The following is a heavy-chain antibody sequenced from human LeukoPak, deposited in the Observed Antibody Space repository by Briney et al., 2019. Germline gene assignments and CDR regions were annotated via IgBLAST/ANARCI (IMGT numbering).Heavy chain of an antibody. D-gene: IGHD3-22*01. CDR3: AKGSYYDSSGTYYFDY. CDR1: GFTFSSYA. J-gene: IGHJ4*02. CDR2: ISGSGDNT. Sequence: GGSLRLSCAAPGFTFSSYAMSWVRQAPGKGLEWVLAISGSGDNTYYADSVKGRFTISRDNSKNTLYLQMNSLRAEDTALYYCAKGSYYDSSGTYYFDYWGQGTLVTVSS. V-gene: IGHV3-23*01.